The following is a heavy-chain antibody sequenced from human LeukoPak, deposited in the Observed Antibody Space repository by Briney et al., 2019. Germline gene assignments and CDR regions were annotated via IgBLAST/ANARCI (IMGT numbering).Heavy chain of an antibody. CDR1: GFTLSSYS. Sequence: GGSLRLSCAASGFTLSSYSINWVRQAPGKGLEWVSYISGSSSTIYYADSVKGRFTISRDNSDNTLYLQVNSLRPDDAAIYYCARERACSVGRCYSTEGGFDLWGQGMMVTVSS. CDR3: ARERACSVGRCYSTEGGFDL. J-gene: IGHJ3*01. V-gene: IGHV3-48*01. D-gene: IGHD2-15*01. CDR2: ISGSSSTI.